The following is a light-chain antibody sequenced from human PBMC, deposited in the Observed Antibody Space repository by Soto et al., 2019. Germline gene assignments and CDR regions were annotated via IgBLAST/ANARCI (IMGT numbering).Light chain of an antibody. CDR2: EVS. CDR3: SSHAGSKRV. J-gene: IGLJ1*01. V-gene: IGLV2-8*01. Sequence: QSVLTQPPSASGSPGQSVTISCTGTSSDVGGYNYVSWYQQHPGKAPKFMIYEVSKRPSGVPDRFSGSKSGNTASLTVSGLQAEDEADYYCSSHAGSKRVFGTGTKVTVL. CDR1: SSDVGGYNY.